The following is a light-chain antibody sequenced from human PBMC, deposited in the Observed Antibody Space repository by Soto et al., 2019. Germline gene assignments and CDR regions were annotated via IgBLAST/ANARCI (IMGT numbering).Light chain of an antibody. CDR2: DVS. J-gene: IGLJ2*01. Sequence: QSALTQPASVSGSPGQSITISCTGASSDIGRNYVSWYQQQHPGKAPKLIIYDVSNRPSGVSNRFSGSKFDNTASLTISGLQPEDESDYYCSSFSSTTLVFGGGTKVTVL. CDR3: SSFSSTTLV. CDR1: SSDIGRNY. V-gene: IGLV2-14*03.